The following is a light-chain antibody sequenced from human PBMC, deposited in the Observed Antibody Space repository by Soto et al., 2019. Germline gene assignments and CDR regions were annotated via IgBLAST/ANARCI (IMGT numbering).Light chain of an antibody. CDR2: GAS. Sequence: AITLTQSPSSLSASVGDRVPISCRASQGIGNALGWYQQKPGKPPKVLIYGASNLQSGVPPRFSGSGSGTDFTLTISSLQPEDVATYYCQKYNIAPRTFGQGTKVDVK. CDR1: QGIGNA. CDR3: QKYNIAPRT. V-gene: IGKV1-6*01. J-gene: IGKJ1*01.